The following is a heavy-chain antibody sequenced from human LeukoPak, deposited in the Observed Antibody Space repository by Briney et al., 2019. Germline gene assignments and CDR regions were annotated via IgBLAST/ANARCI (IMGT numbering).Heavy chain of an antibody. J-gene: IGHJ6*03. D-gene: IGHD3-10*01. CDR2: INPSGGST. Sequence: ASVKVSCKASGYTFTSYYMHWVRQAPGQGLEWMGIINPSGGSTSYAQKFQGRVTMTRDTSTSTVYMELSSLRSEDTAVYYCARVHRITMVQGVTETIYYMDVWGKGTTVTVSS. CDR3: ARVHRITMVQGVTETIYYMDV. CDR1: GYTFTSYY. V-gene: IGHV1-46*01.